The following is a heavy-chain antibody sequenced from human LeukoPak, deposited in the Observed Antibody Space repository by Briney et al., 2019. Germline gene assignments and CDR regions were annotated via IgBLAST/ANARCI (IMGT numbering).Heavy chain of an antibody. CDR1: GYTLTELS. CDR3: ARDERWIYGRTFDY. CDR2: FDPEDGET. V-gene: IGHV1-24*01. Sequence: ASVKVSCKVSGYTLTELSMHWVRQAPGKGLEWMGGFDPEDGETIYAQKFQGRVTMTEDTSTDTAYMELRSLRSDDTAVYYCARDERWIYGRTFDYWGQGTLVTVSS. J-gene: IGHJ4*02. D-gene: IGHD2/OR15-2a*01.